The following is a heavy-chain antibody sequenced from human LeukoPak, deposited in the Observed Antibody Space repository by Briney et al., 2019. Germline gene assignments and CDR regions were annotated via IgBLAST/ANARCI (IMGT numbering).Heavy chain of an antibody. CDR3: ARDGPNYYDSSGAFDY. D-gene: IGHD3-22*01. CDR2: ISSSSSYI. CDR1: GFTFSSYS. V-gene: IGHV3-21*01. Sequence: KPGGSLRLSCAASGFTFSSYSMNWVRQAPGKGLEWVSSISSSSSYIYYADSVKGRFTISRDNAKNSLYLQMNSLRAEDTAVYYCARDGPNYYDSSGAFDYWGQGTLVTVSS. J-gene: IGHJ4*02.